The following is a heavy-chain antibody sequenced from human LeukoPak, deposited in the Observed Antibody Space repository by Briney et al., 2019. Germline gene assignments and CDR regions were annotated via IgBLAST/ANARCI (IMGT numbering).Heavy chain of an antibody. D-gene: IGHD2-15*01. J-gene: IGHJ5*02. Sequence: SETLSLTCTVSGGSISSSSYYWGWIRQPPGKGLEWIGSIYYGGSTYYNPSLKSRVTISVDTSKNQFSLKLSSVTAADTAVYYCARGSRGHFRKYCSGGSCYSGWFDPWGQGTLVTVSS. V-gene: IGHV4-39*07. CDR2: IYYGGST. CDR1: GGSISSSSYY. CDR3: ARGSRGHFRKYCSGGSCYSGWFDP.